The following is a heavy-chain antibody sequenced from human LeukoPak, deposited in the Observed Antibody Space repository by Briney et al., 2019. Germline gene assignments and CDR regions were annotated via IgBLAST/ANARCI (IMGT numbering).Heavy chain of an antibody. CDR3: ARHGSSRYSYGLDY. Sequence: PSETLSLTCAVYGGSFSGYYWSWIRQPPGKGLEWIGEINHSGSTNYNPSLKSRVTISVDTSKNQFSLKLSSVTAADTAVYYCARHGSSRYSYGLDYWGQGTLVTVSS. V-gene: IGHV4-34*01. J-gene: IGHJ4*02. CDR1: GGSFSGYY. CDR2: INHSGST. D-gene: IGHD5-18*01.